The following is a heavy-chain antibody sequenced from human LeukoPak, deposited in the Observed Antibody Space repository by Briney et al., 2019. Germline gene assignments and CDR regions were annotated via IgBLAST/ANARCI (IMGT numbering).Heavy chain of an antibody. CDR3: AGARDYGDYEGAFDI. V-gene: IGHV4-34*01. J-gene: IGHJ3*02. D-gene: IGHD4-17*01. CDR2: INHSGST. Sequence: SETLSLTCAVYGGSFSGYYWSWIRQPPGEGLEWIGEINHSGSTNYNPSLKSRVTISVDTSKNQFSLKLSSVTAADTAVYYCAGARDYGDYEGAFDIWGQGTMVTVSS. CDR1: GGSFSGYY.